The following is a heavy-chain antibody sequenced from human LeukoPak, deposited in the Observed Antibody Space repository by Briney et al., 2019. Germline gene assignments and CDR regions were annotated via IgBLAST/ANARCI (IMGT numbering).Heavy chain of an antibody. CDR1: GCSVSSVSYY. J-gene: IGHJ4*02. CDR2: IYYSGST. V-gene: IGHV4-61*01. D-gene: IGHD6-19*01. CDR3: ARRWLVLDY. Sequence: PSETLSLTCTGSGCSVSSVSYYWSWIRQPPGKGLEWIGYIYYSGSTNYNPSLKSRVTISVDTSTKQSSLKLSSVTAADTAGYYCARRWLVLDYWGQGTLVSVSS.